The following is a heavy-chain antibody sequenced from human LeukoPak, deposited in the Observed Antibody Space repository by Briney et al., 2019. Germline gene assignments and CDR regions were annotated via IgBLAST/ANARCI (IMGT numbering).Heavy chain of an antibody. Sequence: SETLSLTCTVSGGSISSGGYYWSWIRQPPGKGLEWIGYIYHSGSTYYNPSLKSRVTISVDRSKNQFSLKLSSVTAADTAVYYCARDGGNSFRAWNYWGQGTLVTVSS. V-gene: IGHV4-30-2*01. D-gene: IGHD4-23*01. CDR2: IYHSGST. CDR3: ARDGGNSFRAWNY. CDR1: GGSISSGGYY. J-gene: IGHJ4*02.